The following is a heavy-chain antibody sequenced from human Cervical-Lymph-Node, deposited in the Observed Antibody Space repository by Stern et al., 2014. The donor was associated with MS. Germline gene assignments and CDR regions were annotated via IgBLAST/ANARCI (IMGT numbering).Heavy chain of an antibody. J-gene: IGHJ4*02. D-gene: IGHD6-19*01. CDR3: ARDNGGWSVDS. V-gene: IGHV1-46*01. Sequence: QVQLVQSGAEVKKPGASVKVSCKAFGYTFTSNKMHWVRQAPGKGLEWTGIITTGGGITRYAPKLQGRVTMTSDPSTSTVYMELTSLRSEDTAVYSCARDNGGWSVDSWGQGTLVIVSS. CDR1: GYTFTSNK. CDR2: ITTGGGIT.